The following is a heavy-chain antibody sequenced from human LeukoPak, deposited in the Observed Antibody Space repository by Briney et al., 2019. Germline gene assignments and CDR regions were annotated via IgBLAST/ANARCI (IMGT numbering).Heavy chain of an antibody. Sequence: PGGSLRLSCAASGFTFSSYSMNWVRQAPGKGLEWVSSISSSSSYIYYADSVKGRFTISRDNAKNSLYLQMNSLRAEDTAVYYCAKGRYCSSTSCYPMVRGVGLSDYWGQGTLVTVSS. V-gene: IGHV3-21*01. J-gene: IGHJ4*02. CDR3: AKGRYCSSTSCYPMVRGVGLSDY. D-gene: IGHD2-2*01. CDR2: ISSSSSYI. CDR1: GFTFSSYS.